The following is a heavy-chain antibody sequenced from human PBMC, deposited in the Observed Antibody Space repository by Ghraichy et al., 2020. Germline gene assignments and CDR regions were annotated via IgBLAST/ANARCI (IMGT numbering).Heavy chain of an antibody. Sequence: GGSLRLSCTASGFTFISYSMHWVRQAPGKGLEWVSYIDSSSSYIYYADSVTGRFTISRDNAKNSLSLQMNSLRAEDTAVYYCTRDPGYCSGGRCYLTSHDYWGQGTLVTVSS. CDR3: TRDPGYCSGGRCYLTSHDY. V-gene: IGHV3-21*01. CDR2: IDSSSSYI. J-gene: IGHJ4*02. D-gene: IGHD2-15*01. CDR1: GFTFISYS.